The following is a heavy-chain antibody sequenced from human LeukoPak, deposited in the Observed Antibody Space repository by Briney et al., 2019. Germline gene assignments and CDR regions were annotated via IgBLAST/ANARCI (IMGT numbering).Heavy chain of an antibody. J-gene: IGHJ4*02. CDR2: INHSGST. D-gene: IGHD4-17*01. V-gene: IGHV4-34*01. Sequence: SSETLSLTCAVYGGSFSGYYWSWIRQPPGKGLEWIGEINHSGSTNYNPSLKSRVTISVDTSKNQFSLKLSSVTAADTAVYYCARGDGYSDYWGQGTLVTVSS. CDR1: GGSFSGYY. CDR3: ARGDGYSDY.